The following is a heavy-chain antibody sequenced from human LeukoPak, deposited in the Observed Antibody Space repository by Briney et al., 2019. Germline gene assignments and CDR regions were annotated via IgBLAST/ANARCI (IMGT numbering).Heavy chain of an antibody. CDR2: IKQGGSER. CDR1: GFTFSRHW. V-gene: IGHV3-7*01. Sequence: GGSLRLSCAGAGFTFSRHWMNWVRQAPGKGLEWVANIKQGGSERYYVDSVKGRFTISRDDAKNSVYLQMNSLRAEDTAIYYCARGPHYGDRTDYLDYWGQGTLVSVSS. J-gene: IGHJ4*02. CDR3: ARGPHYGDRTDYLDY. D-gene: IGHD4-17*01.